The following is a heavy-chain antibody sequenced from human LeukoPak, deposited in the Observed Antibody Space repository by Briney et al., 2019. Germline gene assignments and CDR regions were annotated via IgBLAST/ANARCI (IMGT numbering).Heavy chain of an antibody. CDR3: ARVANQALDY. Sequence: ASVKVSCKASGYTFTRYYLHWVRQAPGQGLEWMGVINPSGGGTTYARKFQGRVTMTRDTSTSTVYMELSSLRSEDTAIYYCARVANQALDYWGQGTLVTVSS. J-gene: IGHJ4*02. CDR2: INPSGGGT. V-gene: IGHV1-46*01. CDR1: GYTFTRYY. D-gene: IGHD1-14*01.